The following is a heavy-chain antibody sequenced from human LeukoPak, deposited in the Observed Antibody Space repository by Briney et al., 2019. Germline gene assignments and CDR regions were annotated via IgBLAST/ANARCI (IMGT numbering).Heavy chain of an antibody. D-gene: IGHD1-26*01. CDR2: IYPGDSDT. CDR1: GYSFTSYW. CDR3: ARYGKMGATRSYFDY. Sequence: PGESLKISCKGSGYSFTSYWIGWVRQMPGKGLEWMGIIYPGDSDTRYSPSFQGQVTISADKSISTAYLQWSSLKASDTAMYYCARYGKMGATRSYFDYWGQGTPVTVSS. V-gene: IGHV5-51*01. J-gene: IGHJ4*02.